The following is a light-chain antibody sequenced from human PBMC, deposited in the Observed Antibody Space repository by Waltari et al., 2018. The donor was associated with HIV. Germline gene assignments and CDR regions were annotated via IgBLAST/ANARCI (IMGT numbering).Light chain of an antibody. Sequence: NFILTQPHSVSESPGKTVTISCTRSSGNIASSYVQWYQQRPGSSPPPVIYANNQRPSGVPDRFSGSTDRSSNAASLTISGLRTEDEADYYCQSHDNKILYGFGGGTYVTGL. CDR3: QSHDNKILYG. J-gene: IGLJ1*01. CDR1: SGNIASSY. CDR2: ANN. V-gene: IGLV6-57*01.